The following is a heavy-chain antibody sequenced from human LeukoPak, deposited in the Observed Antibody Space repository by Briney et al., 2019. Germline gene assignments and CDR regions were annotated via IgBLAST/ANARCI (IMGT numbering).Heavy chain of an antibody. CDR3: ATSSSGWYYFDY. CDR2: ISGSGGST. D-gene: IGHD6-13*01. V-gene: IGHV3-23*01. Sequence: PGGSLRLSCAASGFTFSSYAMSWVRPAPGKGLEWVSAISGSGGSTYYADSVKGRFTISRDNSKNTLYLQMNSLRAEDTAVYYCATSSSGWYYFDYWGQGTLVTVSS. CDR1: GFTFSSYA. J-gene: IGHJ4*02.